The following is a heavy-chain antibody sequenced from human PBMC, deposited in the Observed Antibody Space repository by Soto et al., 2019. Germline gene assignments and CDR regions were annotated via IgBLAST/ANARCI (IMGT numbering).Heavy chain of an antibody. CDR1: GFTFSSYW. Sequence: EVHLVESGGGLVQPGGSLRLSCVASGFTFSSYWMHWVRQAPGKGLVWVSSISNDGSSIYADPVKGRFTISRDNAKNTLYLQMNSLRAEDTAVYYCARLPNKSPQNWGQGNLVIVSP. CDR3: ARLPNKSPQN. J-gene: IGHJ1*01. CDR2: ISNDGSS. V-gene: IGHV3-74*01.